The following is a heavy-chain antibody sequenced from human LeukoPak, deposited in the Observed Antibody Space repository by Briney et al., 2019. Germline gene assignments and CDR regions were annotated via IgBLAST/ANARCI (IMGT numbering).Heavy chain of an antibody. CDR2: IKQDGSEK. D-gene: IGHD3-22*01. J-gene: IGHJ4*02. CDR1: GFTFSSYW. V-gene: IGHV3-7*01. Sequence: GGSLRLSCAASGFTFSSYWMSWVRQAPGKGLGWVANIKQDGSEKYYVDSVKGRFTISRDNAKNSLYLQMNSLRAEDTAVYYCARAVSYDSSGYYRGGYFDYWGQGTLVTVSS. CDR3: ARAVSYDSSGYYRGGYFDY.